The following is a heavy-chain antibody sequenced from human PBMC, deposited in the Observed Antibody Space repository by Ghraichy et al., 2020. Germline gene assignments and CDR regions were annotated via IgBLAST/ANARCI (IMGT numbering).Heavy chain of an antibody. CDR2: ISNGDGTI. J-gene: IGHJ4*02. D-gene: IGHD2-15*01. V-gene: IGHV3-48*02. CDR1: GLTFSGYT. Sequence: GGSLRLSCAVSGLTFSGYTMKWVRQAPGKGLEWISFISNGDGTIYYADSVKGRFTISRDNAKNSLYLQMNSLRDEDTAVYYCATGGGTFWGQGNLVTVSS. CDR3: ATGGGTF.